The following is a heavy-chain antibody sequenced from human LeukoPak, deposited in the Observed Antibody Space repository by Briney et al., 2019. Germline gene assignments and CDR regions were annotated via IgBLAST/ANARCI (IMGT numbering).Heavy chain of an antibody. CDR3: AGTYYYDSSGYYPAFDY. V-gene: IGHV1-2*06. D-gene: IGHD3-22*01. CDR1: GYTFTGYY. CDR2: INPNSGGT. J-gene: IGHJ4*02. Sequence: ASVKVSCKASGYTFTGYYMHWVRQAPGQGLEWMGRINPNSGGTNYAQKFQGRVTMTRDTSISTAYMELSRLRSDDTAVYYCAGTYYYDSSGYYPAFDYWGQGTLVTVSS.